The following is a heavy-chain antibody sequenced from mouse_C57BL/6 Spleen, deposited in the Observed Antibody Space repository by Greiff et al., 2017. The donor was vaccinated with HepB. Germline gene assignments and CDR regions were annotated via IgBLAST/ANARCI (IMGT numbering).Heavy chain of an antibody. V-gene: IGHV5-9*01. CDR1: GFTFSSYT. Sequence: EVKLVESGGGLVKPGGSLKLSCAASGFTFSSYTMSWVRQTPEKRLEWVATISGGGGNTYYPDSVKGRFTISRDNAKNTLYLQMSSLRSEDTALYYCARRDVFITTYAMDYWGQGTSVTVSS. J-gene: IGHJ4*01. CDR3: ARRDVFITTYAMDY. CDR2: ISGGGGNT. D-gene: IGHD1-1*01.